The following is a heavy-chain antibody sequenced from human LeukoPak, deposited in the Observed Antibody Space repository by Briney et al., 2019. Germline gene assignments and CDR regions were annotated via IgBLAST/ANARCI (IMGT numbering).Heavy chain of an antibody. CDR1: GFTFSSYG. J-gene: IGHJ6*03. CDR3: AKDAGYCSSTSCAKGDCYYMDV. D-gene: IGHD2-2*01. V-gene: IGHV3-30*02. Sequence: PGGSLRLSCAASGFTFSSYGMHWVRQAPGKGLEWVAFIRYDGSNKYYADSVKGRFTISRDNSKNTLYLQMNSLRAEDTAVYYCAKDAGYCSSTSCAKGDCYYMDVWGKGTTVTVSS. CDR2: IRYDGSNK.